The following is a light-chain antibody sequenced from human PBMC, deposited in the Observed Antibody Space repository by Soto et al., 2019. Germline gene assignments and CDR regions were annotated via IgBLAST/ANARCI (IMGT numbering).Light chain of an antibody. CDR3: QQYYSTPFT. CDR2: WAS. Sequence: DIVMTQSPDSLAVSLGERATINCKSSQSVFYNSNNRNYLTWYQQKPAQPPKLLFYWASTRESGVPDRFSGSGSGTDFTLTISSQQAEDVAVYYCQQYYSTPFTFGPGTKVDIK. J-gene: IGKJ3*01. V-gene: IGKV4-1*01. CDR1: QSVFYNSNNRNY.